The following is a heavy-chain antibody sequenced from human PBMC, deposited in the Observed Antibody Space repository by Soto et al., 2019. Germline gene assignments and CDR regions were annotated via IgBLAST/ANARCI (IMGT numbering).Heavy chain of an antibody. CDR2: INPIFGTA. V-gene: IGHV1-69*13. CDR3: ARDHAPGTTRYYYYGMDV. CDR1: GYTFSDYY. D-gene: IGHD1-7*01. Sequence: SVKVSCKASGYTFSDYYIHWVRQAPGQGLEWMGWINPIFGTANYAQKFQGRVTITADESTSTAYMELSSLRSEDTAVYYCARDHAPGTTRYYYYGMDVWGQGTTVTVSS. J-gene: IGHJ6*02.